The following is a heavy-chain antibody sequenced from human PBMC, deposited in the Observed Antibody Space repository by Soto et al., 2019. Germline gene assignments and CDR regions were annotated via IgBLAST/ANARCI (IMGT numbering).Heavy chain of an antibody. CDR3: ARDREMATSFYYGMDV. V-gene: IGHV4-59*01. Sequence: SETLSLTCIVPGGSISSNYWSWIRQPPGKGLEWIGFIHYTGRTNFNPSLRSRVTISVDTSKNQFSLKLTSVTAADTAVYYCARDREMATSFYYGMDVWGQGTTVTVYS. D-gene: IGHD5-12*01. CDR2: IHYTGRT. CDR1: GGSISSNY. J-gene: IGHJ6*02.